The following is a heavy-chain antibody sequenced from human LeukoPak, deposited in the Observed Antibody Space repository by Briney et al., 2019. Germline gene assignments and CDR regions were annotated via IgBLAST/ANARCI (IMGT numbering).Heavy chain of an antibody. D-gene: IGHD6-19*01. J-gene: IGHJ6*02. CDR1: GYTFTGYY. CDR2: INPNSGGT. Sequence: ASVKVSCKASGYTFTGYYMHWVRQAPGQGLEWMGWINPNSGGTSYAQKFQGRVTMTRDTSISTAYMELSRLRSDDTAVYYCARGKSSGWFPAVFYYYYYGMDVWGQGTTVTVSS. CDR3: ARGKSSGWFPAVFYYYYYGMDV. V-gene: IGHV1-2*02.